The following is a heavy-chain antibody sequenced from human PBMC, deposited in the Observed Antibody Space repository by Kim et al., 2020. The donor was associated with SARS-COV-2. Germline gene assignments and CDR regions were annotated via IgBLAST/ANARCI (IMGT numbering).Heavy chain of an antibody. D-gene: IGHD6-13*01. J-gene: IGHJ4*02. CDR1: GFTFSSYS. CDR2: ISSSSSYI. CDR3: ARDPGYSSSWPYYFDY. Sequence: GGSLRLSCAASGFTFSSYSMNWVRQAPRKGLEWVSSISSSSSYIYYADSVKGRFTISRDNAKNSLYLQMNSLRAEDTAVYYCARDPGYSSSWPYYFDYWGQGTLVTVSS. V-gene: IGHV3-21*01.